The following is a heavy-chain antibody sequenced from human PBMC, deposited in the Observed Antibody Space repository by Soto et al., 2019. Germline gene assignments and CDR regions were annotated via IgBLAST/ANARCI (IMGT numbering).Heavy chain of an antibody. D-gene: IGHD4-17*01. CDR2: IKSKTDGGAT. Sequence: EVQLVESGGGLVRPGGSLRLSCAASGFTFSIAWMSWVRQAPGKGLEWVGRIKSKTDGGATDYAAPVKGRFTISRDDSKNTLWLQMNSVRTEDTAVYYCTVYGGNGAFDSWGQGTLVTVSS. J-gene: IGHJ4*02. CDR1: GFTFSIAW. CDR3: TVYGGNGAFDS. V-gene: IGHV3-15*01.